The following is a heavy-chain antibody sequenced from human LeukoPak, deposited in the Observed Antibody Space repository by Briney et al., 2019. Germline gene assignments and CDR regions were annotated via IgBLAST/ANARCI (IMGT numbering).Heavy chain of an antibody. J-gene: IGHJ4*02. Sequence: GGSLRLSCAASGFTVSSNYMSWVRQAPGKGLEWVSVIYSGGSTYYADSVKGRFTISRDNSKNTLYLQMNSLRAEDTAVYYCARDGTAAAGFDYWDQGTLVTVSS. D-gene: IGHD6-13*01. CDR2: IYSGGST. CDR3: ARDGTAAAGFDY. CDR1: GFTVSSNY. V-gene: IGHV3-53*01.